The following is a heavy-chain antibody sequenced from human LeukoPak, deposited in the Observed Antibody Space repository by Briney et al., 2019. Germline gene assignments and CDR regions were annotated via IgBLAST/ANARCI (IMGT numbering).Heavy chain of an antibody. CDR2: IYHSGST. J-gene: IGHJ3*02. D-gene: IGHD1-26*01. CDR1: GGSISSSNW. V-gene: IGHV4-4*02. Sequence: SETLSLTCAVSGGSISSSNWWSWVRQPPGKGLEWIGEIYHSGSTNYNPSLKSRVTISVDTSKNQFSLKLSSETAADTAVYYCARANSGSYLAAFDIWGQGTMVTVSS. CDR3: ARANSGSYLAAFDI.